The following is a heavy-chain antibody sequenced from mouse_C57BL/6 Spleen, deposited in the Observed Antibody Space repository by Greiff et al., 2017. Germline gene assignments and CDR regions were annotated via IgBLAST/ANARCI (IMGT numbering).Heavy chain of an antibody. CDR1: GYTFTSYG. Sequence: QVQLQQSGAELARPGASVKLSCKASGYTFTSYGISWVKQRTGQGLEWIGEIYPSSGNTYYNEKFKGKATLTADKSSSTAYMELRSLTSEDSAVYFCARNPTTVVAPMDYWGQGTSVTVAS. J-gene: IGHJ4*01. D-gene: IGHD1-1*01. CDR3: ARNPTTVVAPMDY. CDR2: IYPSSGNT. V-gene: IGHV1-81*01.